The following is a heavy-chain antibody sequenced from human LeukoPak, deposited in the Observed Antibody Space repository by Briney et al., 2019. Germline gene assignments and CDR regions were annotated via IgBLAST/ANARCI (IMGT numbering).Heavy chain of an antibody. D-gene: IGHD2-2*01. J-gene: IGHJ3*01. CDR2: IYSSGST. CDR3: ARAYYSTSWYGV. CDR1: GGSIRGYY. V-gene: IGHV4-59*12. Sequence: MTSETLSLTCNVSGGSIRGYYWSWIRQPPGKGLEWIGYIYSSGSTNYNPSLKSRVTILLDTSKNHFSVRLSSVTAADTAVYYCARAYYSTSWYGVWGQGTLVTVSS.